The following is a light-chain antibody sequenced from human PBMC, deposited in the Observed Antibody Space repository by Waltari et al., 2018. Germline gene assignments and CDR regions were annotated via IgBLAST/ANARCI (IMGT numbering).Light chain of an antibody. Sequence: SYELTQPPSVSVSPGQTARITCSGAALPKQYAYWYQQKPGQAPVLLINKDSQRPSGIPERFSASSSATAVTLTISGVHAEDEADYYCQSADSSSMYWVFGGGTKLTVL. J-gene: IGLJ3*02. V-gene: IGLV3-25*03. CDR2: KDS. CDR3: QSADSSSMYWV. CDR1: ALPKQY.